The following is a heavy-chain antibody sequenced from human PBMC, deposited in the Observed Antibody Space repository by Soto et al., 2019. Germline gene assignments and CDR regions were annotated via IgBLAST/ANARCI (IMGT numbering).Heavy chain of an antibody. J-gene: IGHJ4*02. V-gene: IGHV3-30-3*01. CDR1: GFTFSPYT. CDR2: ISYDGSDK. CDR3: ARGGGFCGADCYKGGIDY. D-gene: IGHD2-21*02. Sequence: QVQLVESGGGVVQPGRSLRLSCAASGFTFSPYTMHWVRRTPGKGLEWVAVISYDGSDKYYAGSVRGRFTISRDNSKNTLFLQMNSLRAEDTALYYCARGGGFCGADCYKGGIDYWGQGALVTVSS.